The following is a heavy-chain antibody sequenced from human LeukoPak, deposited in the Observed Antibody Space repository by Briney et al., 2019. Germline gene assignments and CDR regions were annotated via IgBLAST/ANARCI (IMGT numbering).Heavy chain of an antibody. V-gene: IGHV3-7*01. D-gene: IGHD2-21*01. CDR3: ASCSSGNCYYMDV. CDR2: IKQDGSEK. CDR1: GFTFSSYW. Sequence: GGSLRLSCAASGFTFSSYWMTWVRQAPGKGLEWVANIKQDGSEKYYVDSVKGRFTISRDNAKNTLYLQMNSLRAEDTAVYYCASCSSGNCYYMDVWGKGTTVTVSS. J-gene: IGHJ6*03.